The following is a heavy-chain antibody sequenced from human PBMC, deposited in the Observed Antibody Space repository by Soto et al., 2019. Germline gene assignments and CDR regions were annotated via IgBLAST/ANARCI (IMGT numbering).Heavy chain of an antibody. J-gene: IGHJ4*02. CDR1: GYTFTSYG. CDR3: ARDLSSKVSVPQN. CDR2: ISAYNGNT. V-gene: IGHV1-18*01. D-gene: IGHD3-10*01. Sequence: ASVTVSCKASGYTFTSYGISWVRQAPGQGLEWMGWISAYNGNTNYAQKLQGRVTMTTDTSTSTAYMELRSLRSDDTAVYYRARDLSSKVSVPQNWGQGTLVTVSS.